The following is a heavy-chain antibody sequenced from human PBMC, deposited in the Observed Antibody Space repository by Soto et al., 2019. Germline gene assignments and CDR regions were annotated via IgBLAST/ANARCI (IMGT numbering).Heavy chain of an antibody. Sequence: SETLSLTCTVSGGSISSSSYYWGWIRQPPGKGLEWIGSIYYSGSTYYNPSLESRVTISVDTSKNQFSLKLSSVTAADTAVYYRARAGNCISTSCYVYYYYYGMDVWGQGTTVTVSS. V-gene: IGHV4-39*01. D-gene: IGHD2-2*01. CDR2: IYYSGST. J-gene: IGHJ6*02. CDR1: GGSISSSSYY. CDR3: ARAGNCISTSCYVYYYYYGMDV.